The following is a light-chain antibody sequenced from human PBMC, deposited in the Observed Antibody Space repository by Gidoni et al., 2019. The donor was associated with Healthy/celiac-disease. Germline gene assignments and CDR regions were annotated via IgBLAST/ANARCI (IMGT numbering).Light chain of an antibody. Sequence: DIQMTHSHSTLSASVGDRVTITCLASQSISSWLAWYQQKPGKAPKLLIYKASSLESGVPSRCSGSGSGTEYTITISSLQPDDFATYYCQHYNSYSPWTFGQGTKVEIK. CDR1: QSISSW. CDR2: KAS. V-gene: IGKV1-5*03. J-gene: IGKJ1*01. CDR3: QHYNSYSPWT.